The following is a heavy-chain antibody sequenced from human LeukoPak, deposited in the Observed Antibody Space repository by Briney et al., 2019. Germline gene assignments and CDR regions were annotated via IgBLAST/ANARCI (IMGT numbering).Heavy chain of an antibody. CDR1: GYTFTGYY. J-gene: IGHJ4*02. CDR3: ARVNEVHNLMIDY. V-gene: IGHV1-2*06. Sequence: ASVKVSCKASGYTFTGYYMHWVRQAPGQGLEWMGRINPNSGGTNYAQKFQGRVTMTRDTSISTAYMELSRLRSDDTAVYYCARVNEVHNLMIDYWGQGTLVTVSS. CDR2: INPNSGGT. D-gene: IGHD1-14*01.